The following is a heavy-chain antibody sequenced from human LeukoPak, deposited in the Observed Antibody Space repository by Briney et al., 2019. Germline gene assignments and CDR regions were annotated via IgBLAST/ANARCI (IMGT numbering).Heavy chain of an antibody. Sequence: ASEKVSCKASGYTFTNYGFSWVRQAPGEGLEWMGWISAYNGDTKYAQKFQGGVTITTDTSATTVYMELGSLRFDDAAVYYCAREACSDGVCYFEYWGQGTLVTVSS. CDR3: AREACSDGVCYFEY. CDR1: GYTFTNYG. D-gene: IGHD2-8*01. CDR2: ISAYNGDT. V-gene: IGHV1-18*01. J-gene: IGHJ4*02.